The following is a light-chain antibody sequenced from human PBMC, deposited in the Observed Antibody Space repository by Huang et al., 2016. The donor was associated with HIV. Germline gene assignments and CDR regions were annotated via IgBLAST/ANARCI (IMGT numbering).Light chain of an antibody. CDR3: QQRGNWLIT. CDR2: DAS. CDR1: QSVSSY. V-gene: IGKV3-11*01. Sequence: EIVLTQSPATLSLSPGERATLSCRASQSVSSYLAWYQQKPGQAPRLLIYDASNRATGVPARCSGSGSGTDFTLTISSLEPEDFAVYYCQQRGNWLITFGQGTRLEIK. J-gene: IGKJ5*01.